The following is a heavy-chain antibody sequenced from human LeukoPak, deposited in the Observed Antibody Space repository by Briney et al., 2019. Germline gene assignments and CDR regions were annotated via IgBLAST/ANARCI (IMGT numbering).Heavy chain of an antibody. J-gene: IGHJ4*02. Sequence: SETLSLTCTVSSGSISSSSYYWGWIRQPPGKGLEWIGYVGYSGSTNYNPSLKSRVIISVDTSKNFFSRRLSSVTAADTGLYYCVRDRYHYGSFGYYTFDYWGQGTLVTVSS. CDR2: VGYSGST. CDR3: VRDRYHYGSFGYYTFDY. D-gene: IGHD3-22*01. CDR1: SGSISSSSYY. V-gene: IGHV4-61*03.